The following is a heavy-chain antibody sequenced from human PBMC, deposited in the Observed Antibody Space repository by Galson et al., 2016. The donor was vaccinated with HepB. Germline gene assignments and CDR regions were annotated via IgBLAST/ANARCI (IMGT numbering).Heavy chain of an antibody. CDR3: ARGERGSYNSGYFDY. CDR1: GFTFSLCS. D-gene: IGHD1-26*01. Sequence: SLRLSCAASGFTFSLCSMNWVRQAPGKGLEWVSYISSYSSTTHYADSVKGRFTISRDNAKNSLYLQMNSLRDEDTAVYYCARGERGSYNSGYFDYWSQGNLVTVSS. V-gene: IGHV3-48*02. CDR2: ISSYSSTT. J-gene: IGHJ4*02.